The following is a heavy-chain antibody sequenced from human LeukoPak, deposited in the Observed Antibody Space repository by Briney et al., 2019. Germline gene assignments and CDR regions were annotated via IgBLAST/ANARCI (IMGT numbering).Heavy chain of an antibody. V-gene: IGHV4-61*02. CDR2: IYTSGNT. Sequence: PSETLSLTCTVSGDSISSGDYYWSWIRQSAGKGLEWIGRIYTSGNTNYNPSLKSRVTISVDTSKNQFSLKLNSVTAADTAVYFCARSGTYYNNWFDPWGQGTLVTVSS. CDR1: GDSISSGDYY. J-gene: IGHJ5*02. CDR3: ARSGTYYNNWFDP. D-gene: IGHD3-10*01.